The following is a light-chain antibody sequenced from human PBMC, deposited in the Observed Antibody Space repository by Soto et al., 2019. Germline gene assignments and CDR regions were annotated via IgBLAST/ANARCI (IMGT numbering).Light chain of an antibody. J-gene: IGKJ1*01. V-gene: IGKV1-39*01. CDR2: AAS. CDR3: QQSYSTVWT. CDR1: QSISSY. Sequence: DIQMTQSPSSLSASVGDRVTITCRASQSISSYLNWYQQKPGKAPKLLIYAASNLQSGVPSRFSGSGSGTEFTLTISSLQPEDFSTYYCQQSYSTVWTFGQGTKVEIK.